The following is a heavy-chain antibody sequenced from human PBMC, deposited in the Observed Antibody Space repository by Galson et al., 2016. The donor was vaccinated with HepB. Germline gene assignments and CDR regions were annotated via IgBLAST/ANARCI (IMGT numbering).Heavy chain of an antibody. Sequence: SLRLSCAASGFTFSRYEMNRVRQAPGKGLEWLSYIHSGGSAIYYADSVKGRFTISRDNAKNSLYLQMNRLRAEDTAIYYCARYSSGRYNDAFDIWGQGTMVTVSS. J-gene: IGHJ3*02. CDR1: GFTFSRYE. D-gene: IGHD6-19*01. CDR2: IHSGGSAI. V-gene: IGHV3-48*03. CDR3: ARYSSGRYNDAFDI.